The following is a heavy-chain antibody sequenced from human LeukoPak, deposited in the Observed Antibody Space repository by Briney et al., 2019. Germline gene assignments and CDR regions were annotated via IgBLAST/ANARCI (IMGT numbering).Heavy chain of an antibody. CDR2: ISYDGSNK. Sequence: GGSLRLSCAASGFTFSSYAMHWVRQAPGKGLEWVAVISYDGSNKYYADSVKGRFTISRDNSKNTLYLQMNSLRAEDTAVYYCASVKVLRYFDWPTGEGYFQHWGQGTLVTVSS. D-gene: IGHD3-9*01. CDR1: GFTFSSYA. V-gene: IGHV3-30-3*01. J-gene: IGHJ1*01. CDR3: ASVKVLRYFDWPTGEGYFQH.